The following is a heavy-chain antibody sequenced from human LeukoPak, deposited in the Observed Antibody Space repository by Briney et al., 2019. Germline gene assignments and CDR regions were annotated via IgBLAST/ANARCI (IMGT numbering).Heavy chain of an antibody. D-gene: IGHD1-26*01. CDR2: ISSSGSTI. V-gene: IGHV3-48*04. J-gene: IGHJ6*03. CDR1: GFTFSSYG. Sequence: GGTLRLSCAASGFTFSSYGMSWVRQAPGKGLEWVSYISSSGSTIYYADSVKGRFTISRDNAKNSLYLQMNSLGPEDTAVYYCARDPYSGNYGNYYYYYMDVWDKGTTVTISS. CDR3: ARDPYSGNYGNYYYYYMDV.